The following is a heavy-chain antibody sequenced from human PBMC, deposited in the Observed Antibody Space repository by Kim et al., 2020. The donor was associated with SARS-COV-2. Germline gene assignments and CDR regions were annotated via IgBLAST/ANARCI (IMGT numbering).Heavy chain of an antibody. Sequence: GGSLRLSCAASGFTFSDYYMSWIRQAPGKGLEWVSYISSSGSTIYYADSVKGRFTISRDNAKNSLYLQMNSLRAEDTAVYYCARDSRKFDHYDFWSGYQGYWGQGTLAT. D-gene: IGHD3-3*01. CDR1: GFTFSDYY. J-gene: IGHJ4*02. CDR3: ARDSRKFDHYDFWSGYQGY. CDR2: ISSSGSTI. V-gene: IGHV3-11*01.